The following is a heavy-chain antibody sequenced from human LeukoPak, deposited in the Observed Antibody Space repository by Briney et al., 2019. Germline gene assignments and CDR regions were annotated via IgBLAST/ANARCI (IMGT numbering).Heavy chain of an antibody. V-gene: IGHV3-21*01. J-gene: IGHJ4*02. CDR1: GFTFSNAW. Sequence: GGSLRLSCAASGFTFSNAWMSWVRQDPGKGLEWVSSISSSSGYIYYADSVKGRFTISRDNAKNSLYLQMNSLRGEDTAVYYCAREYSYGYPLDYWGQGTLVTVSS. D-gene: IGHD5-18*01. CDR3: AREYSYGYPLDY. CDR2: ISSSSGYI.